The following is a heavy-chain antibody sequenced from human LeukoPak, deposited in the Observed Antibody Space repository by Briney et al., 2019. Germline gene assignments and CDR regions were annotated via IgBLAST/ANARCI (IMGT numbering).Heavy chain of an antibody. V-gene: IGHV3-74*01. CDR2: ITGDGSIT. J-gene: IGHJ4*02. D-gene: IGHD1-1*01. CDR1: GFIFRSSW. CDR3: ARAPLHDEGY. Sequence: GGSLRLSCAASGFIFRSSWMRWVRQAPGKGLVWVSRITGDGSITTYADSVKGRFTISRDNAKNTLYLQMNSLRAEDTAVYYCARAPLHDEGYWGQGTLVTVSS.